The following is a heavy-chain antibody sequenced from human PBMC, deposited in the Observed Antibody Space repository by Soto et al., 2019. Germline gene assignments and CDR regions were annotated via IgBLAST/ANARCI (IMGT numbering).Heavy chain of an antibody. D-gene: IGHD2-2*01. CDR2: IYYIGST. V-gene: IGHV4-31*03. CDR1: GGSISSGGYY. CDR3: ARGPDIVLVPAADFVNWFDP. Sequence: PSETLSLTCTVSGGSISSGGYYWSWIRQHPGKGLEWIGYIYYIGSTYYNPSLKSRVTISVDTSKNQFSLKLTSVTAADTAVYYCARGPDIVLVPAADFVNWFDPWGQGTLVTVSS. J-gene: IGHJ5*02.